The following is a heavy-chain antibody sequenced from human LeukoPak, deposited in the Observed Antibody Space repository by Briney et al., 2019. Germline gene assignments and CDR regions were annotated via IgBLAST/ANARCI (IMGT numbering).Heavy chain of an antibody. CDR2: MNPKSGNT. CDR3: ERYRRVYCSGGSCFRYFDL. CDR1: GYTFTSYD. Sequence: ASLKVSCKASGYTFTSYDINCVRQATGQGLEWMGWMNPKSGNTGYAQKFQGRVTMTRNTSISTAYMELSSLRSEDTAVYYCERYRRVYCSGGSCFRYFDLWGRGTLVTVSS. V-gene: IGHV1-8*01. J-gene: IGHJ2*01. D-gene: IGHD2-15*01.